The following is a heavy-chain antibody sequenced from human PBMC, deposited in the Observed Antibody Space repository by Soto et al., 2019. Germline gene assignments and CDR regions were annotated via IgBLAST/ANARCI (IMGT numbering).Heavy chain of an antibody. D-gene: IGHD6-19*01. V-gene: IGHV3-23*01. Sequence: EVQLLESGGGLVQPGGSLRLSCAASGFTFSSYAMSWVRQAPGKGLEWVSAISGSGASTYYADSVKGRFTISRDNSKNMLYVQMNNLRAEDTAVYYCAKDRGEGAVAVPYYFDYWGQGTLVTVSS. CDR3: AKDRGEGAVAVPYYFDY. CDR1: GFTFSSYA. J-gene: IGHJ4*02. CDR2: ISGSGAST.